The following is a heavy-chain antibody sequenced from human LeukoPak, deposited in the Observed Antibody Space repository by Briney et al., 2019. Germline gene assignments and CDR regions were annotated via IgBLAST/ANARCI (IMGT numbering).Heavy chain of an antibody. J-gene: IGHJ4*02. CDR3: ARVQWELLAGDYFDY. Sequence: SETLSLTCTVSGGSISSYYWSWIRQPPVKGLEWIGYIYYSGSTNYNPSLKSRVTISVDTSKNQFSLKLSSVTAADTAVYYCARVQWELLAGDYFDYWGQGTLVTVSS. D-gene: IGHD1-26*01. V-gene: IGHV4-59*01. CDR2: IYYSGST. CDR1: GGSISSYY.